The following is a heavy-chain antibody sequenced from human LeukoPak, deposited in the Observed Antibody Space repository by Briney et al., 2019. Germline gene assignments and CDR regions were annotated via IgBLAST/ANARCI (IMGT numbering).Heavy chain of an antibody. CDR2: ISSSGSTI. D-gene: IGHD2-15*01. CDR3: ARGEDIVVVVAALTGFDY. J-gene: IGHJ4*02. CDR1: GFTFSSYE. Sequence: GGSLRLSCAASGFTFSSYEMNWVRQAPGKGLEWVSYISSSGSTIYYADSVKGRFTISRDNAKNSLYLQMNSLRAEDTAVYYCARGEDIVVVVAALTGFDYWGQGTLVTVSS. V-gene: IGHV3-48*03.